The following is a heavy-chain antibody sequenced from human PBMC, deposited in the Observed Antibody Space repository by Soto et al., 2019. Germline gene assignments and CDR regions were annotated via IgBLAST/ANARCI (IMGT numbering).Heavy chain of an antibody. CDR2: IYYSGST. Sequence: SETLSVTCTVSGGFISRGGYYWSWIRQHPGKGLEWIGYIYYSGSTYYNPSLKSRVTISVDTSKNQFSLKLNSMTAADTAIYYCARVGGSGWNFDSWGQGILVTVSS. CDR3: ARVGGSGWNFDS. J-gene: IGHJ4*02. D-gene: IGHD6-19*01. CDR1: GGFISRGGYY. V-gene: IGHV4-31*03.